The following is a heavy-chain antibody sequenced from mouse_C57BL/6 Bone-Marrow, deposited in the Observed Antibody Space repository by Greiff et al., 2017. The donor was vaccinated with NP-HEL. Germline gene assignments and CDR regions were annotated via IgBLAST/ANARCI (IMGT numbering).Heavy chain of an antibody. Sequence: EVKLMESGPGLVKPSQSLSLTCSVTGYSITSGYYWNWIRQFPGNTLEWMGYISYDGSNNYNPSLKNRISITRDTSKNQFFLKLNSVTTEDTATYYCARERGSSFYAMDYWGQGTSVTVSS. CDR3: ARERGSSFYAMDY. D-gene: IGHD1-1*01. CDR1: GYSITSGYY. CDR2: ISYDGSN. V-gene: IGHV3-6*01. J-gene: IGHJ4*01.